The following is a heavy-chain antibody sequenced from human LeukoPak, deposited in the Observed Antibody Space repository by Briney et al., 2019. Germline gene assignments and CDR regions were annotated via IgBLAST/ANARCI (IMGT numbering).Heavy chain of an antibody. Sequence: SVKVSCKASGGAFSSYAISWVRQAPGQGLEWMGRIIPIFGIANYAQKFQGRVTITADKSTSTAYMELSSLRSEDTAVYYCARGYSGYDYGYFDYWGQGTLVTVSS. J-gene: IGHJ4*02. V-gene: IGHV1-69*04. CDR3: ARGYSGYDYGYFDY. CDR1: GGAFSSYA. D-gene: IGHD5-12*01. CDR2: IIPIFGIA.